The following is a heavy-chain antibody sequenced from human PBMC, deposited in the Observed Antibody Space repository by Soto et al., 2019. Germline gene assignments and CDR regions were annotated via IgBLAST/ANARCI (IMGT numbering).Heavy chain of an antibody. CDR3: ARGPREGTGDY. Sequence: GASVKVSCKASGGTFSSYAISWVRQAPGQGLEWMGGIIPIFGTANYAQKFQGRVTITADEPTSTAYMELSSLRSEDTAVYYCARGPREGTGDYWGQGTLVTVSS. CDR2: IIPIFGTA. J-gene: IGHJ4*02. V-gene: IGHV1-69*13. D-gene: IGHD1-1*01. CDR1: GGTFSSYA.